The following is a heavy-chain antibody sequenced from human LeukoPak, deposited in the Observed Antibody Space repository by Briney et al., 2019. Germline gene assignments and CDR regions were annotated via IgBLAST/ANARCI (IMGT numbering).Heavy chain of an antibody. CDR3: ARGAYQLLSGPWFDY. D-gene: IGHD2-2*01. V-gene: IGHV4-39*07. J-gene: IGHJ4*02. Sequence: SETLSLTCTVSGGSISSSSYYWGWIRQPPGKGLEWIGSIYYSGSTYYNPSLKSRVTISVDTSKNQFSLKLSSVTAADTAVYYCARGAYQLLSGPWFDYWGQGTLVTVSS. CDR1: GGSISSSSYY. CDR2: IYYSGST.